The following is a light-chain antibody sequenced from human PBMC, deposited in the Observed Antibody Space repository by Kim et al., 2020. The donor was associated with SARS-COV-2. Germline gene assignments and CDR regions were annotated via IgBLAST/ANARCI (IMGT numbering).Light chain of an antibody. J-gene: IGLJ1*01. CDR3: SSYAGNNHYV. Sequence: QSALTQPPSASGSPGQSVTISCTGTSSDVGGYKYVSWYQHHPGKAPKLMIYEVNERPSGVPDRFSGSKSGNTASLTVSGLQAEDEADYYCSSYAGNNHYVFGTGTKVTVL. CDR2: EVN. V-gene: IGLV2-8*01. CDR1: SSDVGGYKY.